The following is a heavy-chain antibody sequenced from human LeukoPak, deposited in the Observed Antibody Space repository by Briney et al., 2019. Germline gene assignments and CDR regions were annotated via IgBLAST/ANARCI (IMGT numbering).Heavy chain of an antibody. D-gene: IGHD2-21*02. CDR3: AKDPATAAEFDY. CDR2: IRSKAYGGTT. J-gene: IGHJ4*02. Sequence: GGSLRLSCTASGFTFGDYAMSWVRQAPGKGLEWVGFIRSKAYGGTTEYAASVKGRFTISRDDSKNTLYLQMNSLRAEDTAVYYCAKDPATAAEFDYWGQGTLVTVSS. CDR1: GFTFGDYA. V-gene: IGHV3-49*04.